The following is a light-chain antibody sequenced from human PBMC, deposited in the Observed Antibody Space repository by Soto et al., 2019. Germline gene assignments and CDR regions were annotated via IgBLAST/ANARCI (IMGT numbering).Light chain of an antibody. CDR1: QSVYSN. J-gene: IGKJ4*01. CDR2: PAS. Sequence: EIVMTQSPATLSVSPGERATLSCRASQSVYSNLAWYQQKPGQAPRLLVYPASTRATGIPARFSGGGSGTEFTLTISSLQSKDFAVYYGQQYTKWPLTFGGRTKAEIK. V-gene: IGKV3-15*01. CDR3: QQYTKWPLT.